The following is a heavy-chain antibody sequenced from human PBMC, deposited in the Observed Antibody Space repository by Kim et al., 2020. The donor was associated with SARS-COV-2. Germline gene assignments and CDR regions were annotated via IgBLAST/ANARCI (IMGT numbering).Heavy chain of an antibody. CDR2: IYSGGST. CDR3: ARDLGTVVTEGLGY. CDR1: GFTVSSNY. Sequence: GGSLRLSCAASGFTVSSNYMSWVRQAPGKGLEWVSVIYSGGSTYYADSVKGRFTISRDNSKNTLYLQMNSLRAEDTAVYYCARDLGTVVTEGLGYWGQGTLVTVSS. D-gene: IGHD2-15*01. J-gene: IGHJ4*02. V-gene: IGHV3-66*01.